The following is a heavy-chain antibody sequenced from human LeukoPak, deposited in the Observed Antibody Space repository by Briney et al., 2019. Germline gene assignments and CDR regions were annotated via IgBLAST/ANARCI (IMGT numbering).Heavy chain of an antibody. CDR2: IYSGGST. D-gene: IGHD3-22*01. V-gene: IGHV3-53*01. J-gene: IGHJ4*02. Sequence: TGGSLRLSCAASGFTVSSNYMSWVRQAPGKGLEWVSVIYSGGSTYYADSVKGRFTISRDNSKNTLYLQMNSLRAEDTAVYYCARDGYYDSSGPRDYWGQGTLATVSS. CDR3: ARDGYYDSSGPRDY. CDR1: GFTVSSNY.